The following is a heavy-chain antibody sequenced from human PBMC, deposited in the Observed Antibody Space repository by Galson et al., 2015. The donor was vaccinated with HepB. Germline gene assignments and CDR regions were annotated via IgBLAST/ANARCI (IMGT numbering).Heavy chain of an antibody. J-gene: IGHJ4*02. CDR2: ISYDGINK. Sequence: SLRLSCAASRFTFSNYGIHWVRQAPGKGLEWVAVISYDGINKHYTDSVKGRFTISGDNSRNTVYLQMNSLRAEDTAVYYCAKASFHYGSGSYYTIDYWGQGTLVTVSS. D-gene: IGHD3-10*01. CDR1: RFTFSNYG. V-gene: IGHV3-30*18. CDR3: AKASFHYGSGSYYTIDY.